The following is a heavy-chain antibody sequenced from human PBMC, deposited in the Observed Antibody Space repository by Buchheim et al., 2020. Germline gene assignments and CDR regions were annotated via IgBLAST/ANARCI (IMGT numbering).Heavy chain of an antibody. CDR3: AKDSEWKRKEVYGMDV. V-gene: IGHV3-30*04. D-gene: IGHD1-1*01. J-gene: IGHJ6*02. Sequence: QVQLVESGGGVVQPGRSLRLSCAASGFTFSSYAMHWVRQAPGKGLEWVAVISYDGSNKYYADSVKGRFTISRDNSKNTLYLQMNSLRAEDTAVYYCAKDSEWKRKEVYGMDVWGQGTT. CDR2: ISYDGSNK. CDR1: GFTFSSYA.